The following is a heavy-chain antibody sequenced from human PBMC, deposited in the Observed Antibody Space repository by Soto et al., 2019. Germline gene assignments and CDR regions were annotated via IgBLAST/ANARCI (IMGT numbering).Heavy chain of an antibody. CDR2: IYYSGST. V-gene: IGHV4-59*01. CDR1: GGSISSYY. D-gene: IGHD6-19*01. CDR3: ARAGRVDGANWFDP. J-gene: IGHJ5*02. Sequence: SETLSLTCTVSGGSISSYYWSWIRQPPGKGLEWIGYIYYSGSTNYNPSLKSRVTISVDTSKNQFSLKLSSVTAADTAVYYCARAGRVDGANWFDPWGQGTLVTVPQ.